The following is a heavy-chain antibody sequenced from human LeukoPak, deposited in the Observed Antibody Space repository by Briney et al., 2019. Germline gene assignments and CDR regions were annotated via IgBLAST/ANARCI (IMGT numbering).Heavy chain of an antibody. CDR2: IDSDGSNT. V-gene: IGHV3-74*01. D-gene: IGHD6-19*01. Sequence: GGSLRLSCAASGLTFSYYWMHWVRQGPGKGLVWVSRIDSDGSNTNYADSVKGRFTISRDNVKNTLYLQMNSLTAEDTAVYYCARDAVNWGQGTLVTVSS. CDR1: GLTFSYYW. J-gene: IGHJ4*02. CDR3: ARDAVN.